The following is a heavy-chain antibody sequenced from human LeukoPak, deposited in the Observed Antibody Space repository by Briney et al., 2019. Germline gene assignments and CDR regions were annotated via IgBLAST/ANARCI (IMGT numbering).Heavy chain of an antibody. D-gene: IGHD3-22*01. J-gene: IGHJ4*02. CDR1: GGSISSSSYY. Sequence: SETLSLTCTVSGGSISSSSYYWGWLRQPPGKGLEWIGSIYYSGSTYYNPSLKSRVTISIDTSKNQFSLNLSSVTAADPGVYYCARAPLFFDTSGSRYHFDTWGQGTLVTVSS. CDR3: ARAPLFFDTSGSRYHFDT. V-gene: IGHV4-39*07. CDR2: IYYSGST.